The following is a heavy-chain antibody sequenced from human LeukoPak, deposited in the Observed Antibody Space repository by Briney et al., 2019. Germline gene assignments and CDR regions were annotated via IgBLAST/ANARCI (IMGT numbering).Heavy chain of an antibody. D-gene: IGHD2-15*01. Sequence: GCALRLSCAASVFSFSRCIMLWVGQAPGRGLEGVYSSSSSSSYIYYADAVKGRFTITRDNAKNSLYLQMNSLRADDTAVYYCARADLGYCSGGSCYGNWFDPWGQGTLVTVSS. V-gene: IGHV3-21*01. J-gene: IGHJ5*02. CDR3: ARADLGYCSGGSCYGNWFDP. CDR1: VFSFSRCI. CDR2: SSSSSSYI.